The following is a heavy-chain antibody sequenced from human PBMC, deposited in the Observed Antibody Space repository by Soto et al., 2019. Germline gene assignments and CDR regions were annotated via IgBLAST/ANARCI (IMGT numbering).Heavy chain of an antibody. V-gene: IGHV3-23*01. D-gene: IGHD5-12*01. CDR1: RFTFSSYA. CDR3: ARVGSGYDFYYFDY. J-gene: IGHJ4*02. Sequence: GGSLRLSCAASRFTFSSYAMSWVRQAPGKGLEWVSTISGRGGSTYYADSVKGRFTISRDNSKNTLYLQMNSLRVEDTAVYYCARVGSGYDFYYFDYWGQGILVTVSS. CDR2: ISGRGGST.